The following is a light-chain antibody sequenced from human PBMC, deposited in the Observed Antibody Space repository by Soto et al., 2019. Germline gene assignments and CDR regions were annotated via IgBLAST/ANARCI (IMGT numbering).Light chain of an antibody. V-gene: IGKV3-15*01. J-gene: IGKJ5*01. CDR3: QQLNYWPRIT. CDR2: GAS. CDR1: QSVNSD. Sequence: EIVLTQSPGTLSLSPGERATLSCRASQSVNSDYLGWFQQKPGQAPRLLIYGASTRASGIPPRFSGSGSGTDFTLTISSLQSEDFAVYYCQQLNYWPRITFGQGTRLEI.